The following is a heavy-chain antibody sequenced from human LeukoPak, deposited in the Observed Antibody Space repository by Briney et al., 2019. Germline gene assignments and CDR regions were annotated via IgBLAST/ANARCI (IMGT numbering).Heavy chain of an antibody. CDR3: ARGNIRLDAFDI. Sequence: SVKVSCKASGGTFSSYAISWVRQAPGQGLEWMGGIIPISGTANYAQNFQGRVTITADESTSTAYMELSSLRSEDTAVYYCARGNIRLDAFDIWGQGTMVTVSS. D-gene: IGHD2/OR15-2a*01. CDR1: GGTFSSYA. J-gene: IGHJ3*02. V-gene: IGHV1-69*13. CDR2: IIPISGTA.